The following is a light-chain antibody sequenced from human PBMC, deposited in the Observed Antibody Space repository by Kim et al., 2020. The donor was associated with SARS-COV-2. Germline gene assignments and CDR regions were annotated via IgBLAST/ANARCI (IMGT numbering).Light chain of an antibody. V-gene: IGLV1-51*01. J-gene: IGLJ3*02. CDR3: GTWDSSLSAV. CDR2: DNN. Sequence: QSVLTQPPSVSAAPGQKVTISCSGSSSNIGNNYVSWYQQLPGTAPKLLIYDNNKRPSGIPDRFSGSKSGTSATLGITGLQTGDEADYYCGTWDSSLSAVFGGGTQPTVL. CDR1: SSNIGNNY.